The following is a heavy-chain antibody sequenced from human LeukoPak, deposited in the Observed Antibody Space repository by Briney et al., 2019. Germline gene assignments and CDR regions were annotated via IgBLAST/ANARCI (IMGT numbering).Heavy chain of an antibody. CDR1: GFSLSGYS. CDR2: ISSTSSCI. D-gene: IGHD6-13*01. J-gene: IGHJ4*02. V-gene: IGHV3-21*01. Sequence: GGSLRLSCAASGFSLSGYSMNWVRQAPGKGLEWVSSISSTSSCIYYADSVKGRFTISRDNAKNSLFLQMNNLRAEDAAVYFCARDGRSTWYEDSWGQGTLVTVSS. CDR3: ARDGRSTWYEDS.